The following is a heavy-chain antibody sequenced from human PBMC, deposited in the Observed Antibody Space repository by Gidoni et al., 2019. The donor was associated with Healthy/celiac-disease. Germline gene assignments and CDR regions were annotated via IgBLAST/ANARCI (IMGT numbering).Heavy chain of an antibody. D-gene: IGHD6-6*01. V-gene: IGHV5-51*01. CDR2: IYPGDSDT. CDR3: ARIMYSSSPPGVYGMDV. CDR1: GYSFTSYW. Sequence: EVQLVQSGAEVKKPGESLKLSCKGSGYSFTSYWIGWVRQMPGKGLEWMGIIYPGDSDTRYSPSFQGQVTISADKSISTAYLQWSSLKASDTAMYYCARIMYSSSPPGVYGMDVWGQGTTVTVSS. J-gene: IGHJ6*02.